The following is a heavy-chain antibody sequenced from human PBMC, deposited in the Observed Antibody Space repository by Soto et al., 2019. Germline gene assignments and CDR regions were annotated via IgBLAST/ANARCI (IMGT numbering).Heavy chain of an antibody. D-gene: IGHD3-10*01. V-gene: IGHV3-33*01. CDR2: IWYDGSNK. CDR3: ASLWYYYGSGPPTDY. J-gene: IGHJ4*02. CDR1: GFTFSSYG. Sequence: GGSLRLSCAASGFTFSSYGMHWVRQAPGKGLEWVAVIWYDGSNKYYADSVKGRFTISRDNSKNTLYLQMNSLRAEDTAVYYSASLWYYYGSGPPTDYWGQGTLVTVSS.